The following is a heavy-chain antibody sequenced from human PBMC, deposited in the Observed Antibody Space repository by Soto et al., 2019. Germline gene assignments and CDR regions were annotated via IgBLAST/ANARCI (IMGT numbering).Heavy chain of an antibody. Sequence: EVQLVESGGGLVQPGGSLRLSCVVSGFTFSSYWMNWVRQAPGKGLEWVANIKQDGSKKYYVDSAKGRFTISRDNAKNSLYLQMNSLSAEDTAIYYCATSRTFDYWGKGTLFTVSS. CDR3: ATSRTFDY. CDR1: GFTFSSYW. CDR2: IKQDGSKK. D-gene: IGHD6-13*01. J-gene: IGHJ4*02. V-gene: IGHV3-7*01.